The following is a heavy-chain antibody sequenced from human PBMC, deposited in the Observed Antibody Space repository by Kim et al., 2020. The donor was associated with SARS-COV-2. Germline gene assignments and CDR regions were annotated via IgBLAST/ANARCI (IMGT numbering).Heavy chain of an antibody. CDR1: GFTFSSYA. CDR3: ARGSGGSGYYPFDY. D-gene: IGHD3-22*01. J-gene: IGHJ4*02. V-gene: IGHV3-30*04. CDR2: ISYDGSNK. Sequence: GGSLRLSCAASGFTFSSYAMHWVRQAPGKGLEWVAVISYDGSNKYYADSVKGRFTISRDNSKNTLYLQMNSLRAEDTAVYYCARGSGGSGYYPFDYWGQGALVTVSS.